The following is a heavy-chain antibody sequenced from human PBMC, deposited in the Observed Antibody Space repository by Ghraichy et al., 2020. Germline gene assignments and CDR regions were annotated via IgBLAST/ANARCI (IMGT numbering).Heavy chain of an antibody. D-gene: IGHD3-3*01. J-gene: IGHJ6*02. CDR2: IYYSGST. CDR3: ARDSRRDSDFWSGFPQLYGMDV. CDR1: GGSISSYY. Sequence: SETLSLTCTVSGGSISSYYWSWIRQPPGKGLEWIGYIYYSGSTNYNPSLKSRVTISVDTSKNQFSLKLSSVTAADTAVYYCARDSRRDSDFWSGFPQLYGMDVWGQGTTVTVSS. V-gene: IGHV4-59*01.